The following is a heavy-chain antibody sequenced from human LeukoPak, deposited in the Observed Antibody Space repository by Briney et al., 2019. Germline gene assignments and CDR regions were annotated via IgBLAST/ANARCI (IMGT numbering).Heavy chain of an antibody. Sequence: GGSLRLSCAASGFTFSSSAMSWVRQVPGKGLEWVGRIKSKADGETIDYAAPVKGRFTFSRDDSKNMLYLQMNSLKSEDTAVYYCSTLTSRGLSDSWGQGTLVTVSS. D-gene: IGHD1-20*01. J-gene: IGHJ4*02. CDR2: IKSKADGETI. CDR3: STLTSRGLSDS. CDR1: GFTFSSSA. V-gene: IGHV3-15*01.